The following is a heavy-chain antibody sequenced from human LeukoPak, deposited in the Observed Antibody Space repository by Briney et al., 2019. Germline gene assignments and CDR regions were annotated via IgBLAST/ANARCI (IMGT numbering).Heavy chain of an antibody. J-gene: IGHJ6*03. CDR3: ASVRRGFGESSKYYSYYYMHV. D-gene: IGHD3-10*01. V-gene: IGHV4-39*01. CDR1: GGSISSYY. CDR2: IYYSGST. Sequence: SETLSLTCTVSGGSISSYYWGWIRQPPGKGLEWIGNIYYSGSTYYNPSLKSRVTISVDTSNNQFSLKLGAVTAADTAVYYCASVRRGFGESSKYYSYYYMHVWGNGTTVTIAS.